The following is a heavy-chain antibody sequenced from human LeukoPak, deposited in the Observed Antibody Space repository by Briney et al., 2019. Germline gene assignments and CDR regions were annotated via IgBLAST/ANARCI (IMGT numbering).Heavy chain of an antibody. CDR2: ISGSGGST. D-gene: IGHD3-9*01. J-gene: IGHJ4*02. V-gene: IGHV3-23*01. CDR3: AKDGPWLTGYYSVPTFDY. CDR1: GFTFSSFA. Sequence: GGSLRLSCAASGFTFSSFAMSWARQAPGKGLEWVSAISGSGGSTYYADSVKGRFTISRDNSKNTLYLQMNSLRAEDTAVYYCAKDGPWLTGYYSVPTFDYWGQGTLVTVSS.